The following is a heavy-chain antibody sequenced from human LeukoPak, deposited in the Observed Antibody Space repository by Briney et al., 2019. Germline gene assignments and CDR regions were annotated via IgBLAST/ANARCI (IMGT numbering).Heavy chain of an antibody. J-gene: IGHJ5*02. V-gene: IGHV3-7*01. CDR1: GFTFSTYW. CDR2: IKWDGIET. CDR3: AKNHVTVPNGDWFGP. D-gene: IGHD4-11*01. Sequence: GGSLRLSCAASGFTFSTYWMTWVRQAPGKGLEWVANIKWDGIETYYVDSVKGRFAISRNNAKNSLYLQMNNLRDDDTAVYYCAKNHVTVPNGDWFGPWGQGTLVTVSS.